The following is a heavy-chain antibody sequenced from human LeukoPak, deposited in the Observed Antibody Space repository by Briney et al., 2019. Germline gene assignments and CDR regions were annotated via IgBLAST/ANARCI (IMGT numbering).Heavy chain of an antibody. Sequence: SVKVSCKASGGTFSSYAISWVRQAPGQGLEWMGRIIPILGIANYAQKFQGRVTITADKSTSTAYMELSSLRSEDTAVYYCARARPGIAAAGYYYYYGMDVWGQGTTVTVSS. CDR1: GGTFSSYA. V-gene: IGHV1-69*04. CDR3: ARARPGIAAAGYYYYYGMDV. CDR2: IIPILGIA. J-gene: IGHJ6*02. D-gene: IGHD6-13*01.